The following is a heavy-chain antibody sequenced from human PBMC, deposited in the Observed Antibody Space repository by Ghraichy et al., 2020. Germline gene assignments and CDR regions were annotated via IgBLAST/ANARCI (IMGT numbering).Heavy chain of an antibody. CDR3: AKGAGYGGNSAVDY. CDR2: ISYDGSNK. Sequence: GGSLRLSCAASGFTFSSYAMHWVRQAPGKGLEWEAVISYDGSNKYYADSVKGRFTISGDDSKNMLYLEMNSLRAEDTAVYYCAKGAGYGGNSAVDYWGQGTLVTVSS. CDR1: GFTFSSYA. D-gene: IGHD4-23*01. J-gene: IGHJ4*02. V-gene: IGHV3-30*18.